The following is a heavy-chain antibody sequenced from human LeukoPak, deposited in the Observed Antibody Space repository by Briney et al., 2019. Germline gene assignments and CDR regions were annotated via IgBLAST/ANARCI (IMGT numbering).Heavy chain of an antibody. CDR3: AKSVGPGGSSYNWFDP. V-gene: IGHV6-1*01. D-gene: IGHD1-26*01. CDR1: GDSVSSNSAA. J-gene: IGHJ5*02. Sequence: SQTLSLTCAISGDSVSSNSAAWNWIRQSPSRGLEWLGRTYYRSKRYNDYAVSVKSRITINPDTSKNQFSLQLNSVTPEDTAVYYCAKSVGPGGSSYNWFDPWGQGTLVTVSS. CDR2: TYYRSKRYN.